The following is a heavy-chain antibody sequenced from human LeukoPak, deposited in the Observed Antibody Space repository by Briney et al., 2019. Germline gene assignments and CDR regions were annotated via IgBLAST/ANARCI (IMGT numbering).Heavy chain of an antibody. CDR2: VHHGGDT. J-gene: IGHJ4*02. V-gene: IGHV4-38-2*02. CDR3: VRVNGFHHFDY. D-gene: IGHD2-8*01. CDR1: GFSISSGYL. Sequence: PSETLSLTCTVPGFSISSGYLWGWIRQPPGKGLQWIATVHHGGDTYYNLSLESRLTTSMDTSKNQFSLNLKSVTAADTAIYYCVRVNGFHHFDYWGQGTPVTVSS.